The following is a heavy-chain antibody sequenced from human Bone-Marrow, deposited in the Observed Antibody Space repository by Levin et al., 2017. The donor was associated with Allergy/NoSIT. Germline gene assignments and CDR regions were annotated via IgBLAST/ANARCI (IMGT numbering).Heavy chain of an antibody. CDR3: AKDMGRVDYYDSSDPYYYYGMDV. CDR2: ISWNSGSI. D-gene: IGHD3-22*01. V-gene: IGHV3-9*01. Sequence: GGSLRLSCAASGFTFDDYAMHWVRQAPGKGLEWVSGISWNSGSIGYADSVKGRFTISRDNAKNSLYLQMNSLRAEDTALYYCAKDMGRVDYYDSSDPYYYYGMDVWGQGTTVTVSS. CDR1: GFTFDDYA. J-gene: IGHJ6*02.